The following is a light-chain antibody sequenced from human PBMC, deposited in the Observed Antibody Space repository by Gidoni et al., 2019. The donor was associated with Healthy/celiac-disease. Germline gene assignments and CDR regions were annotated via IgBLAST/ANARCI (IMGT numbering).Light chain of an antibody. CDR3: QSYDSSLSGYVV. CDR1: SPNIGAGYA. J-gene: IGLJ2*01. CDR2: GNS. V-gene: IGLV1-40*01. Sequence: QSVLTQPPSVSGAPGQRVTISCTGSSPNIGAGYAVHWYQQLPGTAPKLLIYGNSNRPSGDPDRFSGSKSGTSASLAITGLQAEDEADYYCQSYDSSLSGYVVFGGGTKLTVL.